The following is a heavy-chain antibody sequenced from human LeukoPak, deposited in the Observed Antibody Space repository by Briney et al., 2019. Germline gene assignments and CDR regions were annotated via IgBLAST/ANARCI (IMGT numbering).Heavy chain of an antibody. J-gene: IGHJ2*01. CDR1: GGSISSYY. CDR2: MYNSGSA. CDR3: ARVPVQDWYFDL. V-gene: IGHV4-59*01. Sequence: SETLSLTCTVSGGSISSYYWSWLRQPPGKGLEWIGYMYNSGSANYNPSLKSRVTISVDTSRNQFSLKLISLTAADTAVYYCARVPVQDWYFDLWGRGTLVTVSS.